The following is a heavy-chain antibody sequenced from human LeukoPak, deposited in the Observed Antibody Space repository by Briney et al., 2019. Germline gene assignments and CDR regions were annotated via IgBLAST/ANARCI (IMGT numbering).Heavy chain of an antibody. CDR1: GFTVSSNY. D-gene: IGHD6-19*01. CDR3: ARTRGSGWYGATFDY. J-gene: IGHJ4*02. CDR2: IYIGGRT. Sequence: GGSLRLSCVASGFTVSSNYMSWVRQPPGKGLEWVSLIYIGGRTLNADSVKDRFTISRDNSKNTVYLQMNSLRVEDTAVYYCARTRGSGWYGATFDYWGQGTLVTVSS. V-gene: IGHV3-66*01.